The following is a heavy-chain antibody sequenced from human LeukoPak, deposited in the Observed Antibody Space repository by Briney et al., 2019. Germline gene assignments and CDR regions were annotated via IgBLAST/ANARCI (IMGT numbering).Heavy chain of an antibody. V-gene: IGHV1-2*02. J-gene: IGHJ3*02. Sequence: ASVKVSCKASGYTFSDYYIHWVRQAPGQGLEWMGWINPNSGGTNYAQKFQGRVTMTRDTSISTAYMELSRLRSDDTAVYYCAIHRGGGGWLRAFDIWGQGTMVTVSS. D-gene: IGHD6-19*01. CDR2: INPNSGGT. CDR3: AIHRGGGGWLRAFDI. CDR1: GYTFSDYY.